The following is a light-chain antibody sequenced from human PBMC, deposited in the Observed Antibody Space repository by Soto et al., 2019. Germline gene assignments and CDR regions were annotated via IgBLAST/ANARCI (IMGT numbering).Light chain of an antibody. CDR1: QTISSW. CDR3: QQLNSYPVT. Sequence: DIQMTQSPSTLSGSVGDRVTITCRASQTISSWLAWYQQKPGKAPKLLVYGASTLQSGVPPRFRGSGSGTEFTLTISNLQPEDFATYYCQQLNSYPVTFGGGTKVDIK. CDR2: GAS. V-gene: IGKV1-5*01. J-gene: IGKJ4*01.